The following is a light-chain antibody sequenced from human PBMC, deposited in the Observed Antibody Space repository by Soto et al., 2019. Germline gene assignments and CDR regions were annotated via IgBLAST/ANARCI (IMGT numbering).Light chain of an antibody. V-gene: IGKV3-20*01. CDR2: DAS. CDR1: QSLTTDY. CDR3: QQYADSPFT. Sequence: EIVLTQSPGTLSLSPGETATLSCRASQSLTTDYLGWYQHQPAEASRLLIYDASSRGTGSPAGFSGGGSGTDFSLTISRLEPEDVAVYYCQQYADSPFTFGPGTKVDVK. J-gene: IGKJ3*01.